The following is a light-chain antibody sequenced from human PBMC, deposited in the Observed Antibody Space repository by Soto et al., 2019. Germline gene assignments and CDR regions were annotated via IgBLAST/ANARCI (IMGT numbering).Light chain of an antibody. J-gene: IGKJ1*01. Sequence: EIVLTQSPATLSVSPGERATLSCRASQSVNNNLAWYQQKLGQAPRVLIYCASTRATGIPARFTGSGSGTEFILTITSLQSEDSSVYYCQEYNTCQWTFGQGTKVDIK. CDR3: QEYNTCQWT. CDR2: CAS. V-gene: IGKV3-15*01. CDR1: QSVNNN.